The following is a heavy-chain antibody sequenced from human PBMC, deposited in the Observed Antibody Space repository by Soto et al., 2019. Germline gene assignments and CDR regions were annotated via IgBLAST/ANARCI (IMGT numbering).Heavy chain of an antibody. J-gene: IGHJ5*02. CDR3: ARDRGSMYYDLWSGYYTSSGFDP. CDR1: GYTFTSYG. CDR2: ISAYNGNT. V-gene: IGHV1-18*01. Sequence: VSLKVSCKPSGYTFTSYGIICVRQAPGQGLEWMGWISAYNGNTNYAQKLQGRVTMTTDTSTSTAYMELRSLRSDDTAVYYCARDRGSMYYDLWSGYYTSSGFDPWGQGTLVTVSS. D-gene: IGHD3-3*01.